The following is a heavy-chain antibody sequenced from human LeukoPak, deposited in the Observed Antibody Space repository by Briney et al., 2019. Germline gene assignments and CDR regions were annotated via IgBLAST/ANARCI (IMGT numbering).Heavy chain of an antibody. CDR3: TSAGRVSGYPYYFDY. D-gene: IGHD3-22*01. CDR2: VRSKAYGGTT. CDR1: GFTFGDYA. J-gene: IGHJ4*02. V-gene: IGHV3-49*04. Sequence: GSLRLSCTASGFTFGDYAMSWVRQAPGKGLEWVGFVRSKAYGGTTEYAASVKGRFTISRDDSKSIAYLQMNSLKTEDTAVYYRTSAGRVSGYPYYFDYWGQGTLVTVSS.